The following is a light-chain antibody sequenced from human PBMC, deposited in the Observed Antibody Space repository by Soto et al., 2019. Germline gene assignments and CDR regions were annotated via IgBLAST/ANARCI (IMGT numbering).Light chain of an antibody. CDR2: GNT. V-gene: IGLV1-40*01. Sequence: QSVLTQPPSVSGAPGQRVTISCTGSSSNIGSGYDVHWYQQLPGTAPKLLIYGNTHRPSGVPDRFSGSKSGTSASLAITGLQAEDEAEYYCQSYDSSLSDWVFGGGTKVTVL. J-gene: IGLJ3*02. CDR1: SSNIGSGYD. CDR3: QSYDSSLSDWV.